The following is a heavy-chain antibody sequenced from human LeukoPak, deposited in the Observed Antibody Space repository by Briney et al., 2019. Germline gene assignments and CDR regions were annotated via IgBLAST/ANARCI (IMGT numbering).Heavy chain of an antibody. Sequence: SETLSLTCTVSGGSISSSSYYWGWIRQPPGKGLEWIGSIYYSGSTYYNPSLKSRVTISVDTSKNQFSLKLSSVTAADTAVYYCARVPYGSGSYIYYWGQGTLVTVSS. CDR3: ARVPYGSGSYIYY. CDR2: IYYSGST. V-gene: IGHV4-39*07. CDR1: GGSISSSSYY. D-gene: IGHD3-10*01. J-gene: IGHJ4*02.